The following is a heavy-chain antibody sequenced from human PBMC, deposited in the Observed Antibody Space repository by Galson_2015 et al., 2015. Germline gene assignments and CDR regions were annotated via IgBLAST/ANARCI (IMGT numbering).Heavy chain of an antibody. CDR1: GYTFTSYD. CDR3: ARAVDQYYYDSSGYYSTLGY. D-gene: IGHD3-22*01. Sequence: SVKVSCKASGYTFTSYDINWVRQATGQGLEWMGWMNPNSGNTGYAQKFQGRVTMTRNTSISTAYMELSSLRSEDTAAYYCARAVDQYYYDSSGYYSTLGYWGQGTLVTVSS. V-gene: IGHV1-8*01. J-gene: IGHJ4*02. CDR2: MNPNSGNT.